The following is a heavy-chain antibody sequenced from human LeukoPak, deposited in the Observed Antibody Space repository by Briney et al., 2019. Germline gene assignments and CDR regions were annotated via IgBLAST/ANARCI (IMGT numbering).Heavy chain of an antibody. D-gene: IGHD1-26*01. CDR3: AREGGIVGATEGDDY. CDR2: IYHSGST. J-gene: IGHJ4*02. CDR1: GYSISSGYY. V-gene: IGHV4-38-2*02. Sequence: PSETLSLTCAVSGYSISSGYYWGWIRQPPGKGREGIGSIYHSGSTYYNPSLKRRVTISVDTSKNQFSLQLSSVTAADPAVYYCAREGGIVGATEGDDYWGQGTLVTVSS.